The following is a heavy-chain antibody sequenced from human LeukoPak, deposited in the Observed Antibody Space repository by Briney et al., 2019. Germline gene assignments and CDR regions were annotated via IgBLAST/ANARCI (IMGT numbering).Heavy chain of an antibody. D-gene: IGHD4-17*01. V-gene: IGHV1-69*06. Sequence: SVKVSCKASGCTFSSYSINWVRQAPGQGLEWMGGIIPIFGTANYAQKFQGRVTITADKSTSTAHMELSSLRSEDTAVYYCARATYYGEYDVHYVMDVWGKGNTVTVSS. CDR1: GCTFSSYS. CDR3: ARATYYGEYDVHYVMDV. CDR2: IIPIFGTA. J-gene: IGHJ6*01.